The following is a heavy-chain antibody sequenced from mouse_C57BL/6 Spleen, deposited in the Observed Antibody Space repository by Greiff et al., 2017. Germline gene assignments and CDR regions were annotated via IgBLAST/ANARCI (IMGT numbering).Heavy chain of an antibody. D-gene: IGHD1-1*01. V-gene: IGHV2-2*01. J-gene: IGHJ4*01. CDR3: ARKGTTVSMDY. CDR1: GFSLTSYG. Sequence: QVQLQQSGPGLVQPSQSLSITCTVSGFSLTSYGVHWIRQSPGKGLEWLGVIWRGGSTDYNAAFISRLSISKDNSKSQVFFKMNSLQADDTAIYYCARKGTTVSMDYWGQGTSVTVSS. CDR2: IWRGGST.